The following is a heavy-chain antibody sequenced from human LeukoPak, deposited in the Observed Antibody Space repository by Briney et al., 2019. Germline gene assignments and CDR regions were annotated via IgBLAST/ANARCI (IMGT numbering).Heavy chain of an antibody. D-gene: IGHD2-2*01. CDR3: ARIPVVVPAATYGMDV. Sequence: SETLSLTCTVSGGSISSYYWSWIRQPPGKGLEWIGYIYYSGSTNYNPSLKSRVTISVDTSKNRFSLKLSSVTAADTAVYYCARIPVVVPAATYGMDVWGQGTTVTVSS. V-gene: IGHV4-59*01. CDR2: IYYSGST. J-gene: IGHJ6*02. CDR1: GGSISSYY.